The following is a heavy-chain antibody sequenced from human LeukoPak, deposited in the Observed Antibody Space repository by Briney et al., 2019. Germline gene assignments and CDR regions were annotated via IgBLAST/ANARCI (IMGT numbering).Heavy chain of an antibody. CDR3: ARDALTGRFGYYLDY. CDR1: GFTVSSNY. J-gene: IGHJ4*02. CDR2: IYSCGST. Sequence: GGSLRLSCAASGFTVSSNYMSWVRQAPGKGLEWVSVIYSCGSTYYADSVKGRFTISRDNSKNTLYLQMNSLRAEDTAVYYCARDALTGRFGYYLDYWGQGTLVTVSS. V-gene: IGHV3-66*01. D-gene: IGHD3-10*01.